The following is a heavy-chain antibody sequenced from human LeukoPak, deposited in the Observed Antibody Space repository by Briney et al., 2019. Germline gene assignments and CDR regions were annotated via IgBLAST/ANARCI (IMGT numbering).Heavy chain of an antibody. Sequence: ALRLSCAASGFTFDDYAMHWVRQAPGKGLEWVSGISWNSGSIGYADSVKGRFTISRDNSKNTLYLQMHSLKTEDTAVYYCTTRSITMIVVVSDAFDMWGQGTMVTVSS. V-gene: IGHV3-9*01. D-gene: IGHD3-22*01. J-gene: IGHJ3*02. CDR3: TTRSITMIVVVSDAFDM. CDR1: GFTFDDYA. CDR2: ISWNSGSI.